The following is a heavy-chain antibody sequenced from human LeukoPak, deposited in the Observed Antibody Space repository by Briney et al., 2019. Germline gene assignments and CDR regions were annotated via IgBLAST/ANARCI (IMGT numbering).Heavy chain of an antibody. V-gene: IGHV1-58*01. CDR2: IILGSGNT. Sequence: SVKVSCKASGFTFSTSAVQLVRQARGQRLEWMGCIILGSGNTNYAQNFRERVTISRDMSTSTVYMELSRLRSDDTAVYYCARDTKQLVSLSFDPWGQGTLVTVSS. CDR3: ARDTKQLVSLSFDP. J-gene: IGHJ5*02. D-gene: IGHD6-6*01. CDR1: GFTFSTSA.